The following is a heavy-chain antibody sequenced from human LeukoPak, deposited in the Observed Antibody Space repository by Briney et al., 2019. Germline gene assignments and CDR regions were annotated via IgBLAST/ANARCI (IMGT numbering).Heavy chain of an antibody. Sequence: PGGPLRLSCAASGFTFSDYYMSWIRQAPGKGLEGVSYISSSGSTIYYADSVKGRFTISRDNAKNSLYLQINSLRAEDTAVYYCARDPRDSGSGYLIDYWGQGTLVTVSS. CDR1: GFTFSDYY. CDR2: ISSSGSTI. CDR3: ARDPRDSGSGYLIDY. V-gene: IGHV3-11*04. D-gene: IGHD3-22*01. J-gene: IGHJ4*02.